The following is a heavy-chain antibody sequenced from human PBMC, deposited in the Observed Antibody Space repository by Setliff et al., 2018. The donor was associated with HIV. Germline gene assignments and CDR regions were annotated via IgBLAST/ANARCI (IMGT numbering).Heavy chain of an antibody. CDR2: IIPIFGTA. CDR1: GGTFSSYA. Sequence: GASVKVSCKASGGTFSSYAISWVLQAPGQGLEWIGGIIPIFGTANYAQKFQGRVTITTDESTGTTYMELSSLRSEDTAVYYCAREVGTYSGSYAVADGFDIWGQGTMVTVSS. J-gene: IGHJ3*02. V-gene: IGHV1-69*05. CDR3: AREVGTYSGSYAVADGFDI. D-gene: IGHD1-26*01.